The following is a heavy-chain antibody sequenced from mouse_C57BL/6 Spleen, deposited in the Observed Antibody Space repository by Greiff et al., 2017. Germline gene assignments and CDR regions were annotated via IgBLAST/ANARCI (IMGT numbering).Heavy chain of an antibody. V-gene: IGHV1-66*01. CDR2: IYPGSGNT. J-gene: IGHJ4*01. Sequence: QVQLQQSGPELVKPGASVKISCKASGYSFTSYYIHWVKQRPGQGLEWIGWIYPGSGNTKYNEKFKGKATLTADTSSSTAYMQLSSLTSEDSAVYYCARGPYYGSSLYAMDYWGQGTSVTVSS. CDR1: GYSFTSYY. CDR3: ARGPYYGSSLYAMDY. D-gene: IGHD1-1*01.